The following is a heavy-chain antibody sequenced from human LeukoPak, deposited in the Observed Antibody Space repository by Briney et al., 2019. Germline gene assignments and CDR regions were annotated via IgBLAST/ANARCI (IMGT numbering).Heavy chain of an antibody. V-gene: IGHV3-21*01. CDR1: GFTFSSYS. CDR3: ARVVGGTTRGWFDP. CDR2: ISSSSSYI. D-gene: IGHD1-7*01. Sequence: GGSLRLSCAASGFTFSSYSMNWVRQAPGKGLEWVSSISSSSSYIYYADSVKGRFTISRDNAKNSLYLQMNSLRAEDTAVYYCARVVGGTTRGWFDPWGQGTLVTVSS. J-gene: IGHJ5*02.